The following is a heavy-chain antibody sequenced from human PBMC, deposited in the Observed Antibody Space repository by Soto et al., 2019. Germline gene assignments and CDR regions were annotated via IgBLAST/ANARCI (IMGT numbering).Heavy chain of an antibody. J-gene: IGHJ3*02. CDR1: GGSVSSGDYL. V-gene: IGHV4-39*01. CDR3: ARYGDYKSPALAFHI. CDR2: VATSGTT. Sequence: QLQLQESGPGLVKPSETLSLKCTVSGGSVSSGDYLWGWIRQPPGKGLEWIGSVATSGTTYYNPSLSCRVTISLDTTADQFSLRLSSVTATDTVVYYCARYGDYKSPALAFHIWGQGTLVTVSS. D-gene: IGHD3-10*01.